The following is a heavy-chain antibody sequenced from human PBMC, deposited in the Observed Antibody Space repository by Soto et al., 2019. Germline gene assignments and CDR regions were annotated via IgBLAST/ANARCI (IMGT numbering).Heavy chain of an antibody. Sequence: SETLSLTCTVSCGSVSSGSYYWSWIRQPPGKGLEWIGYIYYSGSTNYNPSLKSRVTISVDTSKNQFSLKLSSVTAADTAVYYCARVPRGYSYGSINYWGQGTLVTVSS. V-gene: IGHV4-61*01. CDR3: ARVPRGYSYGSINY. D-gene: IGHD5-18*01. CDR1: CGSVSSGSYY. J-gene: IGHJ4*02. CDR2: IYYSGST.